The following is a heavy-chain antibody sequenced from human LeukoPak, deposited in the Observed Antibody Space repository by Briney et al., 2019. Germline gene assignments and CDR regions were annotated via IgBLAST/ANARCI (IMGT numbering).Heavy chain of an antibody. Sequence: SETLSLTCAVYGGSFSGYYWSWIRQPPGKGLEWIGEINHSGSTNYNPSLKSRVTISVDTSKNQFSLKLSSVTAADTAVHYCARTRVRLRSSSFDYWGQGTLVTVSS. V-gene: IGHV4-34*01. CDR2: INHSGST. D-gene: IGHD4-17*01. J-gene: IGHJ4*02. CDR3: ARTRVRLRSSSFDY. CDR1: GGSFSGYY.